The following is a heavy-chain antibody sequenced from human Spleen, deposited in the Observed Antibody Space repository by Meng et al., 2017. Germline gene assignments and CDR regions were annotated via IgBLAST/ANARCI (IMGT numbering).Heavy chain of an antibody. V-gene: IGHV3-7*01. CDR1: GFTLASYW. J-gene: IGHJ4*02. D-gene: IGHD3-9*01. Sequence: GESLKISCAASGFTLASYWMTWVRQAPGKGLEWVANIRKDGSDIYYLDSVKGRFTISRDNAKNSLYLQMNSLRVEDTAVYYCVRDTDWHNFDYWGQGTLVTVSS. CDR2: IRKDGSDI. CDR3: VRDTDWHNFDY.